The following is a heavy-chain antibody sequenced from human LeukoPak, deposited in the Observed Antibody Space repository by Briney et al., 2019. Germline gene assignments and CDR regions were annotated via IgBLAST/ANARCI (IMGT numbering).Heavy chain of an antibody. J-gene: IGHJ4*02. V-gene: IGHV1-8*01. CDR3: ARGKGSYYGSGSYGNFDY. CDR1: GYTFTSYD. CDR2: MNPNSGNT. D-gene: IGHD3-10*01. Sequence: GASVKVSCKASGYTFTSYDINWVRQATGQGLEWMGWMNPNSGNTGYAQRFQGRVTITRNTSITTAYMELSSLRSEDTAVYYCARGKGSYYGSGSYGNFDYWGQGTLVTVSS.